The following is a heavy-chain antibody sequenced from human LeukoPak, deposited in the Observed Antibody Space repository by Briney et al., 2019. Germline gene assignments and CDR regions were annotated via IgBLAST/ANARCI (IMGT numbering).Heavy chain of an antibody. V-gene: IGHV4-4*07. J-gene: IGHJ6*03. CDR1: VGSISGYY. D-gene: IGHD1-26*01. CDR3: ARDFYIVGATYYYMDV. Sequence: SETLSLTCTVSVGSISGYYWTWIRQPAGKGLEWVGRVYSSGTAYYNPSLESRVTMSVDTSKNQFSLKLSSVTAADTAVYYCARDFYIVGATYYYMDVWGKGTTVTVSS. CDR2: VYSSGTA.